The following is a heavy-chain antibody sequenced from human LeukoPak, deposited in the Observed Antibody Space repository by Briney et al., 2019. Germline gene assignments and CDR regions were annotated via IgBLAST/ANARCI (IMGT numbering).Heavy chain of an antibody. J-gene: IGHJ4*02. Sequence: GGSLRLSCAASAFTFSSYAMSWVRQAPGKGLEWVSAIDDSGGSTYCADSVKGRFTISRDNSKNTLYLQMNSLRAEDTAVYYCAKESAIVGYWGQGTLVTVSS. CDR1: AFTFSSYA. CDR3: AKESAIVGY. D-gene: IGHD6-25*01. V-gene: IGHV3-23*01. CDR2: IDDSGGST.